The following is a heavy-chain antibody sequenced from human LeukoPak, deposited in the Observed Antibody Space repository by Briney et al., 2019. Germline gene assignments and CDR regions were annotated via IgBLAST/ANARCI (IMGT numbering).Heavy chain of an antibody. CDR2: INPSSGNT. CDR3: ARHSLIGTTPFDY. V-gene: IGHV1-46*01. Sequence: ASVMDSCKASGYTFISYYIHWVRQAPGQGLEWMGLINPSSGNTPYAQQFQGRVTMTRDTSTSTVYMELSSLRSEDTAVYYCARHSLIGTTPFDYVCQGTLVTVPS. J-gene: IGHJ4*02. D-gene: IGHD1-20*01. CDR1: GYTFISYY.